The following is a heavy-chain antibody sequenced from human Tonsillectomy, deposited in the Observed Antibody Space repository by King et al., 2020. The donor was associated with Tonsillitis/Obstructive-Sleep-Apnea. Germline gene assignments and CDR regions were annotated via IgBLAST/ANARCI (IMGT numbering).Heavy chain of an antibody. CDR2: INHSGST. J-gene: IGHJ4*02. D-gene: IGHD2-2*01. CDR1: GGSFSGYY. CDR3: ARGRGVPTDTKEYYFDY. Sequence: VQLQQWGAGLLKPSETLSLPCAVYGGSFSGYYWSWIRQPPGKGLEWIGEINHSGSTNYNPSLKSRVTISVDTSKNQFSLKLSSVTAADTAVYYCARGRGVPTDTKEYYFDYWGQGTLVTVSS. V-gene: IGHV4-34*01.